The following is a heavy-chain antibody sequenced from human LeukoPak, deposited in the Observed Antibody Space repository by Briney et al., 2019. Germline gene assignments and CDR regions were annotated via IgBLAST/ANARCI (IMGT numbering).Heavy chain of an antibody. J-gene: IGHJ4*02. CDR3: ARGGYSYVNY. V-gene: IGHV4-59*01. CDR2: IYYSGST. D-gene: IGHD5-18*01. Sequence: SETLSLTCTVAGGSISSYYWSWIRQPPGKGLEWIGYIYYSGSTNYNPSLKSRVTILVDTSKNQFSLKLSSVTAADTAVYYCARGGYSYVNYWGQGILVTVSS. CDR1: GGSISSYY.